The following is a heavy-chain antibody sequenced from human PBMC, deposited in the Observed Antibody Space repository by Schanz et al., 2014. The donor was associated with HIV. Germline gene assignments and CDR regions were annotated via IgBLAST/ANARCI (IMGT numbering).Heavy chain of an antibody. CDR2: ISYDGSNK. CDR3: ARGSGPYYYYYGMDV. CDR1: GFTFSSYA. Sequence: LQLVESGGGLVQPGGSLRLSCADSGFTFSSYAMSWVRQAPGKGLEGVAVISYDGSNKNYADSVKGRFTISRDNSKNTLYLQMNSLRAEDTAVYYCARGSGPYYYYYGMDVWGQGTTVTVSS. J-gene: IGHJ6*02. D-gene: IGHD3-10*01. V-gene: IGHV3-30-3*01.